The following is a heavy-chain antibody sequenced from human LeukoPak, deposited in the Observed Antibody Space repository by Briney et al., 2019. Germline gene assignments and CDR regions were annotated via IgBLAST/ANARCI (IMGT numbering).Heavy chain of an antibody. D-gene: IGHD5-24*01. Sequence: PGGSLRLSCAASGFTFSSYAMSWVRQAPGKGLEWVSAISGSGGTTHYADSVKGRFTISRDNSKNTLYVQMNSLRAEDTAVYYCAKAIRLGMGTWGQGTLVTVSS. J-gene: IGHJ5*02. V-gene: IGHV3-23*01. CDR3: AKAIRLGMGT. CDR2: ISGSGGTT. CDR1: GFTFSSYA.